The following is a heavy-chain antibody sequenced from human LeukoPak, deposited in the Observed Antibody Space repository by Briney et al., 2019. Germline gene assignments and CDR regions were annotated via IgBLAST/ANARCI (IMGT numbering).Heavy chain of an antibody. CDR3: AKGTYSHDN. J-gene: IGHJ4*02. CDR1: GFTFRSYG. Sequence: GGSLRLSCAASGFTFRSYGMHWVRQAPGKGLEWVAFIRYDGSDKYYADSVKGRLTIARDDSKNTLYLQMNSLRVEDTAVYYCAKGTYSHDNWGQGTLVTVSS. V-gene: IGHV3-30*02. D-gene: IGHD4-11*01. CDR2: IRYDGSDK.